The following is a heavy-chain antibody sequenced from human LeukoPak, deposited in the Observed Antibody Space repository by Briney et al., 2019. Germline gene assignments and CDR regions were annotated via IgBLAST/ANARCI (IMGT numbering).Heavy chain of an antibody. J-gene: IGHJ4*02. Sequence: SETLSLTCAVYGGSFSGYYWSWIRQPPGKGLEWIGEINHSGSTNYNPSLKSRVTISVDTSENQFSLKLSSVTAADTAVYYCARGGGYSYAKTPFDYWGQGTLVTVSS. CDR1: GGSFSGYY. V-gene: IGHV4-34*01. CDR2: INHSGST. D-gene: IGHD5-18*01. CDR3: ARGGGYSYAKTPFDY.